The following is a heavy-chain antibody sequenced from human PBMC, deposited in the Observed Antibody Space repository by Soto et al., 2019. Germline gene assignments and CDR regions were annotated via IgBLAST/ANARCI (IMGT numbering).Heavy chain of an antibody. J-gene: IGHJ4*02. Sequence: QVQLVESGGGVVQPGRSLRLSCAASGFTFSSYAMHWVRQAPGKGLEWVAVISYDGSNKYYADSVKGRFTISRDNSKNTLYLQMNSMRAEDTAVYYSASQYDYGDPLAYWGQGTLVTVSS. CDR1: GFTFSSYA. CDR2: ISYDGSNK. D-gene: IGHD4-17*01. V-gene: IGHV3-30-3*01. CDR3: ASQYDYGDPLAY.